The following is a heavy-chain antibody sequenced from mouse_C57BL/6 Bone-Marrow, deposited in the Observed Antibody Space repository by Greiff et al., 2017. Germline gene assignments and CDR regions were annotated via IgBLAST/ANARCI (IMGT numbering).Heavy chain of an antibody. V-gene: IGHV14-4*01. Sequence: EVKLMESGAELVRPGASVKLSCTASGFNIKDDYMQWVKQRPEQGLVWIGWIASENGDTEYASTFQGQATITADTSSNTAYLPLSILTSEDAAVYCCTSLIYYDYGLFAYGGQGTLVTVTA. J-gene: IGHJ3*01. CDR3: TSLIYYDYGLFAY. CDR1: GFNIKDDY. CDR2: IASENGDT. D-gene: IGHD2-4*01.